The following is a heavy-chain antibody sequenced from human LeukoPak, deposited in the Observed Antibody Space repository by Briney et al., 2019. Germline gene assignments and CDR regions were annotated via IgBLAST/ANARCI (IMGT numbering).Heavy chain of an antibody. D-gene: IGHD6-19*01. Sequence: SGGSLRLSCAASGFTFSSYSMNWVRQAPGKGLEWVSYISSSSSTIYYADSAKGRFTISRDNAKNSLSLQMNSLRVEDTAIYCCATKVAGTSHFSDWGQGTLVTVSS. V-gene: IGHV3-48*04. CDR1: GFTFSSYS. CDR3: ATKVAGTSHFSD. CDR2: ISSSSSTI. J-gene: IGHJ4*02.